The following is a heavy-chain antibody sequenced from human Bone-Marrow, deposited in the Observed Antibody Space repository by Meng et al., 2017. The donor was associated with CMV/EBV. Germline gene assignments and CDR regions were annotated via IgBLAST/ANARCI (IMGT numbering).Heavy chain of an antibody. CDR3: ARDGRGYCTSTSCLSSGFDP. D-gene: IGHD2-2*01. CDR2: IYYRGST. J-gene: IGHJ5*02. Sequence: SETLSLTCPVSGGSISSTSYYWGWIRQPPGKGLEWIGSIYYRGSTHYNPSLKSRVTISLDTSKNQFSLKLSSVTAADTAVYYCARDGRGYCTSTSCLSSGFDPWGQGTLVTVSS. V-gene: IGHV4-39*07. CDR1: GGSISSTSYY.